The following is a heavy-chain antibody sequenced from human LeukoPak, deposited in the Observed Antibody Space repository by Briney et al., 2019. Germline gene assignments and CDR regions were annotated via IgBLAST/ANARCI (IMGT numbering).Heavy chain of an antibody. D-gene: IGHD3-9*01. CDR2: ISGSGGST. CDR3: AKISAGGDYDILTGYRDYYYYGMDV. CDR1: GFTFSSYA. J-gene: IGHJ6*02. Sequence: GRSLRLSCAASGFTFSSYAMSWVRQAPGKGLEWVSAISGSGGSTYYADSVKGRFTISRDNSKNTLYLQMNSLRAEDTAVYYCAKISAGGDYDILTGYRDYYYYGMDVWGQGTTVTVSS. V-gene: IGHV3-23*01.